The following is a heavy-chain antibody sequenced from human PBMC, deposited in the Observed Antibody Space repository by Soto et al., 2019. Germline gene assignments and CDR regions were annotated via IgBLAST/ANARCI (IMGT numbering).Heavy chain of an antibody. CDR1: GGSISSGGYY. CDR3: ALYCGGDCSWYNWFDP. J-gene: IGHJ5*02. Sequence: PSETLSLTCTVSGGSISSGGYYWSWIRQHPGKGLEWIGYIYYSGSTYYNPSLKSRVTISVDTSKIQFSLKLSSVTAADTAVYYCALYCGGDCSWYNWFDPWGQGTLVTVSS. D-gene: IGHD2-21*02. CDR2: IYYSGST. V-gene: IGHV4-31*03.